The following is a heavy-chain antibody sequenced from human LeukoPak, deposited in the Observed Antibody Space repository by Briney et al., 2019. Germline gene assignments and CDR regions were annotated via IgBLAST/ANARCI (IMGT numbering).Heavy chain of an antibody. V-gene: IGHV1-46*01. CDR1: GYTFTSYY. J-gene: IGHJ4*02. CDR3: AREPYGDYVLDY. CDR2: INPSGGST. Sequence: ASVKVSCKASGYTFTSYYMHWVRQAPGQGLEWMGIINPSGGSTSYAQKFQGRVTMTRDMSTSTVYMELSSLRSEDTAVYYCAREPYGDYVLDYWGQGTLVTVSS. D-gene: IGHD4-17*01.